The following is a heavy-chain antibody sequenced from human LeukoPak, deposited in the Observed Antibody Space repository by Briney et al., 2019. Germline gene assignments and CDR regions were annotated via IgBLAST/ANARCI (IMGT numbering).Heavy chain of an antibody. Sequence: PGGSLRLSCAGSGFTFSSFSMTWVRQAQGKGLEWISYIHDTTSPKYYADSVKGRFTVSRDNAKNSLYLQMNSLTAEDTAVYYCGRGGSTGSWFNYWGQGTLVTVSS. CDR3: GRGGSTGSWFNY. J-gene: IGHJ4*02. CDR1: GFTFSSFS. V-gene: IGHV3-48*01. D-gene: IGHD6-13*01. CDR2: IHDTTSPK.